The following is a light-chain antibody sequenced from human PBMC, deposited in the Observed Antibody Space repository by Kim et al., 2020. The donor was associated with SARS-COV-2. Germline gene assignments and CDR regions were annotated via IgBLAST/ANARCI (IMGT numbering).Light chain of an antibody. CDR3: QQYNAYPHT. J-gene: IGKJ2*01. CDR2: DVS. Sequence: GDRVTRACRASQSVYNWMAGDQRKPGKAPNHLGYDVSTLGSGSPSICSGSGNGREFIISINSLHTDDVVTFYSQQYNAYPHTFGQGTKVDIK. CDR1: QSVYNW. V-gene: IGKV1-5*01.